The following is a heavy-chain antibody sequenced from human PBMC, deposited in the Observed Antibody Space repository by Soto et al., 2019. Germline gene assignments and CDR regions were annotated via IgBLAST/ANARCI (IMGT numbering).Heavy chain of an antibody. D-gene: IGHD6-13*01. Sequence: SETLSLTCTVSGGSMRNYFWTWIRQPPGKGLEWIGYIHYSGTTSFFPSYNPSLRSRVTISEDTSKNQFSLNFLSVTTADTAVYFCAAGEASSRNLAPYYLDFWGQGTLVTVSS. J-gene: IGHJ4*02. CDR3: AAGEASSRNLAPYYLDF. V-gene: IGHV4-59*01. CDR1: GGSMRNYF. CDR2: IHYSGTT.